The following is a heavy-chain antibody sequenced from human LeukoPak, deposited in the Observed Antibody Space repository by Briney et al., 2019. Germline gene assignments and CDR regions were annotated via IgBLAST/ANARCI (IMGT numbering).Heavy chain of an antibody. CDR3: AKDLWWFGEYDAFDI. Sequence: PGGSLRLSCAASGFIFSSYSMNWVRQAPGKGLEWVSSITSGSSNIYYADSVKGRFSISSDNAKNSLYLQMNGLTAEDTAVYYCAKDLWWFGEYDAFDIWGQGTMVTVSS. V-gene: IGHV3-21*01. D-gene: IGHD3-10*01. CDR2: ITSGSSNI. CDR1: GFIFSSYS. J-gene: IGHJ3*02.